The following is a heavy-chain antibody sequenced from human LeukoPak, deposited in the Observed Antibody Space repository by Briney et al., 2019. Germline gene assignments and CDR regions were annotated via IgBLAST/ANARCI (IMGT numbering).Heavy chain of an antibody. Sequence: GGSLRLSCAASGFTFSSSAMSWVRQAPGKGLEWVSTISDSGGSSYYDDAVKGRVTITRYNSGNKVYLQMNSLRAEDTAIYYCAKRGFDGSTNYNTRYWGQGTLVTVSS. V-gene: IGHV3-23*01. CDR2: ISDSGGSS. CDR1: GFTFSSSA. J-gene: IGHJ4*02. CDR3: AKRGFDGSTNYNTRY. D-gene: IGHD3-10*01.